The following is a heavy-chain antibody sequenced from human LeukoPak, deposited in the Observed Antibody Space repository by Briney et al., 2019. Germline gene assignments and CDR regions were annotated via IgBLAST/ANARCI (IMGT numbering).Heavy chain of an antibody. CDR1: GITLSNYG. J-gene: IGHJ4*02. Sequence: GGSLRLSCAVSGITLSNYGMSWVRQAPGKGLEWVAGISDRGSRTNYADSVKGRFTISTDHPKNTLYLQVNSLRAEDTAVYYCARNQRRLDYWGQGTLVTVSS. V-gene: IGHV3-23*01. CDR3: ARNQRRLDY. D-gene: IGHD1-14*01. CDR2: ISDRGSRT.